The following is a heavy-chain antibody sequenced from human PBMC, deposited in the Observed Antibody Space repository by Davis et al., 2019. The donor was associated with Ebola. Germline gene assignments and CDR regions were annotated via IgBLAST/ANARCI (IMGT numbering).Heavy chain of an antibody. D-gene: IGHD4-17*01. CDR1: GGSISSYY. CDR2: IYYSGST. V-gene: IGHV4-39*01. Sequence: PSETLSLTCTVSGGSISSYYWGWIRQPPGKGLEWIGSIYYSGSTYYNPSLKSRVTISVDTSKNQFSLKLSSVTAADTAVYYCARATVTTHNWFDPWGQGTLVTVSS. CDR3: ARATVTTHNWFDP. J-gene: IGHJ5*02.